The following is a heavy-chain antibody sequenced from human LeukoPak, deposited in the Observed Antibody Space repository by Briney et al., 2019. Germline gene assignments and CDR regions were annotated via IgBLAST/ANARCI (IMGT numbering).Heavy chain of an antibody. V-gene: IGHV3-7*01. J-gene: IGHJ3*02. Sequence: GGSLRLSCAASGFTFSSYWMSWVRQAPGKGLEWVANIKQGGSEKYYVDSVKGRFTISRDNAKNSLYLQMNSLRAEDTAVYYCANQYSSGWYGEAFDIWGQGTMVTVSS. CDR2: IKQGGSEK. D-gene: IGHD6-19*01. CDR3: ANQYSSGWYGEAFDI. CDR1: GFTFSSYW.